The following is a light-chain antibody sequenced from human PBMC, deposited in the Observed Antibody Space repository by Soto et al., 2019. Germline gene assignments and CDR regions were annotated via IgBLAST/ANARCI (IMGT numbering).Light chain of an antibody. CDR3: SSYAGSNNFGV. V-gene: IGLV2-8*01. CDR2: EVS. J-gene: IGLJ1*01. CDR1: SSDVGGYNY. Sequence: QSALTQPPSASGSPGQSVTISCTGTSSDVGGYNYVSWYQQHPGKAPKLMIYEVSKRPSGVPDRFSGPKSGNTASLTVSGLQAEDEADYYCSSYAGSNNFGVFGTGTKVTVL.